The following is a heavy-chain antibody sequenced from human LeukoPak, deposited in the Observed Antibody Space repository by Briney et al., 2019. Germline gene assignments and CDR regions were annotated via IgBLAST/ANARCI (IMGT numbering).Heavy chain of an antibody. Sequence: SETLSLTCAVYGGSFSGYYWSWIRQPPGKGLEWIGEINHSGSTNYNPSPKSRVTISVDTSKNQFSLKLSSVTAADTAVYYCARGWNVVVPAAGAYYYGMDVWGKGTTVTVSS. J-gene: IGHJ6*04. CDR3: ARGWNVVVPAAGAYYYGMDV. V-gene: IGHV4-34*01. CDR2: INHSGST. CDR1: GGSFSGYY. D-gene: IGHD2-2*01.